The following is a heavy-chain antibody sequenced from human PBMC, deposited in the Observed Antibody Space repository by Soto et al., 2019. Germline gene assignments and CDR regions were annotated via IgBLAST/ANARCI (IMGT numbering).Heavy chain of an antibody. CDR3: ARPGIDSSGYWWYFDY. CDR2: INPNSGGA. D-gene: IGHD3-22*01. V-gene: IGHV1-2*04. J-gene: IGHJ4*02. Sequence: ASVKVSCKASGYTFTGYYVHWVRQAPGQGLEWMGWINPNSGGANYAQKFQGWVTMTRDTSISTAYMELSRLRSDDTAVYYCARPGIDSSGYWWYFDYWGQGTLLTVSS. CDR1: GYTFTGYY.